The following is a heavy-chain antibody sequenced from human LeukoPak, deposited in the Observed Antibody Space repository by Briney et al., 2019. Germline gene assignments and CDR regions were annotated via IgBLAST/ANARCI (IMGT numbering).Heavy chain of an antibody. J-gene: IGHJ4*02. CDR2: INHSGST. D-gene: IGHD5-12*01. Sequence: PSETLSLTCAVYGGSFSGYYWSWIRQPPGKGLEGIGEINHSGSTNYNPSLKSRVTISVDTSKNQFSLKLSSVTAADTAVYYCARGPRYSGYDLNYWGQGTLVTVSS. V-gene: IGHV4-34*01. CDR1: GGSFSGYY. CDR3: ARGPRYSGYDLNY.